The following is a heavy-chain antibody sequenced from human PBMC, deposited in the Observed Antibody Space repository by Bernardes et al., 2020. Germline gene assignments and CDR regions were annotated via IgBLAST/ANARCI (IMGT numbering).Heavy chain of an antibody. CDR2: INHSGST. V-gene: IGHV4-34*01. CDR3: ARQISGSPTVV. CDR1: GGSFSGYY. Sequence: SETLSLTCAVYGGSFSGYYWSWIRQPPGKGLEWIGEINHSGSTNYNPSLKSRVTISVDTSKNQFSLKLSSVTAADTAVYFCARQISGSPTVVWGKGTTVTVSS. D-gene: IGHD3-10*01. J-gene: IGHJ6*04.